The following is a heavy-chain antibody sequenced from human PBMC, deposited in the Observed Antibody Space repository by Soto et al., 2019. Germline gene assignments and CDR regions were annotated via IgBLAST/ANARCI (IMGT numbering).Heavy chain of an antibody. D-gene: IGHD4-17*01. V-gene: IGHV3-66*01. CDR3: ARAVTVAWDGMDV. CDR2: IYSGGST. CDR1: GFTVSSNY. J-gene: IGHJ6*02. Sequence: EVQLVESGGGLVQPGGSLRLSCAASGFTVSSNYMSWVRQAPGKGLEWVSVIYSGGSTYYADSVKGRFTISRDNSKNTLYLQMSSLRAEDTAVYYCARAVTVAWDGMDVWGQGTTVTVSS.